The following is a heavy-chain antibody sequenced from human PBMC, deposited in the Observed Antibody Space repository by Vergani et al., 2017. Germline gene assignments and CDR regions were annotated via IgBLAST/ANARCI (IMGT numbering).Heavy chain of an antibody. D-gene: IGHD6-13*01. CDR2: IIPIFGTA. CDR1: GGTFSSYA. Sequence: QVQLVQSGAEVKKPGSSVKVSCKASGGTFSSYAISWVRQAPGQGLEWMGGIIPIFGTANYAQKFQGRVTITADESTSTAYMELSSLRSEDTAVYYCARDSSSSSWYGGNYYYYYGMDVWGQGTTVTVSS. J-gene: IGHJ6*02. CDR3: ARDSSSSSWYGGNYYYYYGMDV. V-gene: IGHV1-69*01.